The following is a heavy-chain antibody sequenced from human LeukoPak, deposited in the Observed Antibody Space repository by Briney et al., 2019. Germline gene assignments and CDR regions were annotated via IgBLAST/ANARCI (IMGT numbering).Heavy chain of an antibody. D-gene: IGHD3-10*01. V-gene: IGHV1-2*06. J-gene: IGHJ4*02. CDR1: GYTFTGYY. CDR2: INPNSGGT. Sequence: ASVTVSCKASGYTFTGYYMHWVRQAPGQGLEWMGRINPNSGGTNYAQKFQGRVTMTRGTSISTAYMELSRLRSDDTAVYYCARERITMVRGVINYWGQGPWSPSPQ. CDR3: ARERITMVRGVINY.